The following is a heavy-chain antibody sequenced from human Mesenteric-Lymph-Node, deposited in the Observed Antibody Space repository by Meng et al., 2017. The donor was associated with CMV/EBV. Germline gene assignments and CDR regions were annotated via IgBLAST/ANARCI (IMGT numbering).Heavy chain of an antibody. CDR3: ARGVVVPAASGSFDY. CDR2: ITPILDIA. D-gene: IGHD2-2*01. J-gene: IGHJ4*02. Sequence: SVKVSCKASGGTFSNYAISWVRQAPGQGLEWMGWITPILDIANYAQKFQGRVTITTDESTSTAYMELSSLRSDDTAVYYCARGVVVPAASGSFDYWGQGTLVTVSS. V-gene: IGHV1-69*10. CDR1: GGTFSNYA.